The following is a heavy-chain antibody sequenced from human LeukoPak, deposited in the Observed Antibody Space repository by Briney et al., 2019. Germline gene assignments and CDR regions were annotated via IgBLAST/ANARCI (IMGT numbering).Heavy chain of an antibody. CDR2: ISSSSTI. J-gene: IGHJ5*02. CDR3: ARTQQGNSFDP. CDR1: GFTFSSYS. Sequence: GGSLRLSCAASGFTFSSYSMNWVRQAPGKGLEWVSYISSSSTIYYADSVKGRFTISRDNAKNSLYLQMNSLRAEDTAVYYCARTQQGNSFDPWGQGTLVTVSS. D-gene: IGHD6-13*01. V-gene: IGHV3-48*04.